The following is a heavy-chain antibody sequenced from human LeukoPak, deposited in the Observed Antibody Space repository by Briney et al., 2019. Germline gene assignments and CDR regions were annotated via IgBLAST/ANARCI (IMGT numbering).Heavy chain of an antibody. Sequence: ASVKVSCKASGYTFTSYAMHWVRQAPGQRLEWMGWINAGNGNTKYSQKFQGRVTMTRDTSISTAYMELSRLRSDDTAVYYCAILGPSSADLTPFDYWGQGTLVTVSS. V-gene: IGHV1-3*01. CDR1: GYTFTSYA. CDR2: INAGNGNT. CDR3: AILGPSSADLTPFDY. J-gene: IGHJ4*02. D-gene: IGHD3-3*01.